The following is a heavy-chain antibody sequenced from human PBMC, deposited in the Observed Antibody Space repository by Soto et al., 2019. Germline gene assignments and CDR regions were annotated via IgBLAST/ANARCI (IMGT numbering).Heavy chain of an antibody. CDR2: VYISRTT. CDR3: ARMTTGSYYFDY. CDR1: GVSISSYY. Sequence: SETLSLTCTVSGVSISSYYWSWIRQPAGKGLEWIGRVYISRTTNYNPSLKSRVTMSLDTSKNHFSLKLSSVTAADTAVYYCARMTTGSYYFDYWGQGTLVTVSS. D-gene: IGHD4-17*01. V-gene: IGHV4-4*07. J-gene: IGHJ4*02.